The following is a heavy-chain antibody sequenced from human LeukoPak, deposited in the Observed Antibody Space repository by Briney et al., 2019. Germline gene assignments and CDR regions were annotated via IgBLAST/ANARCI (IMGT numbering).Heavy chain of an antibody. J-gene: IGHJ4*02. CDR3: ARDDNVDLIHLGY. CDR2: VWSDGTNK. CDR1: GFTFSSHG. Sequence: GGSLRLSCAASGFTFSSHGMHWVRQAPGKGLEWVAVVWSDGTNKYYADSVKGRFIISRDNSRNTLYLQMNSLRAEDTAVYYCARDDNVDLIHLGYWGQGTLVTVSS. D-gene: IGHD1-1*01. V-gene: IGHV3-33*01.